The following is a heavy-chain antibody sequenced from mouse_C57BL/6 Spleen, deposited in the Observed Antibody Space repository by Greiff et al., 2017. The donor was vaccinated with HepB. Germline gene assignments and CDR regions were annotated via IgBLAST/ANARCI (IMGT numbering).Heavy chain of an antibody. CDR1: GYTFTNYW. J-gene: IGHJ4*01. CDR2: IYPGGGYT. Sequence: VQLQQSGAELVRPGPSVKMSCKASGYTFTNYWIGWAKQRPGHGLEWIGDIYPGGGYTNYNEKFKGKATLTADKSSSTAYMQFSSLTSEDSAIYYCARESRDAMDYWGQGTSVTVSS. D-gene: IGHD1-1*01. CDR3: ARESRDAMDY. V-gene: IGHV1-63*01.